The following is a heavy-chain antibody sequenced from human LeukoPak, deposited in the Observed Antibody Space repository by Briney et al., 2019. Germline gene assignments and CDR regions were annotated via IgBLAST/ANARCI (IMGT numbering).Heavy chain of an antibody. CDR1: GFILSDYY. J-gene: IGHJ4*02. CDR3: VRVRADPGDYDRYFDY. CDR2: ISGSSRVR. V-gene: IGHV3-11*06. D-gene: IGHD4-17*01. Sequence: GGSQRLSCVTSGFILSDYYMSWIRQAPGKGLEWVSYISGSSRVRSYVESVKGRFTISRDNANNSLYLQMNSLSSEDTAVYYCVRVRADPGDYDRYFDYWGQGTLVTVSS.